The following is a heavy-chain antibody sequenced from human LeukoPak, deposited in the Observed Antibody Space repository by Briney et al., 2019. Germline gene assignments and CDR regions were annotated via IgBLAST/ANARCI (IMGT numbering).Heavy chain of an antibody. CDR2: MNPNSGNT. Sequence: GASVKVSCKASGYTFTSYYMHWVRQATGQGLEWMGWMNPNSGNTGYAQKFQGRVTMTRNTSISTAYMELSSLRSEDTAVYYCAIGVAAAGIVGDYWGQGTLVTVSS. CDR1: GYTFTSYY. D-gene: IGHD6-13*01. J-gene: IGHJ4*02. CDR3: AIGVAAAGIVGDY. V-gene: IGHV1-8*02.